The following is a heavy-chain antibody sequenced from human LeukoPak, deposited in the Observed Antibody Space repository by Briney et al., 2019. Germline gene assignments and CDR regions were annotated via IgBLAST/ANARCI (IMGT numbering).Heavy chain of an antibody. J-gene: IGHJ4*02. CDR2: IYYSGST. D-gene: IGHD3-10*01. CDR1: GGSISSGGYY. CDR3: ARGGLLWFGELNHYPTKGPHLDY. V-gene: IGHV4-31*03. Sequence: SETLSLTCTVSGGSISSGGYYWSWIRQHPGKGLEWIGYIYYSGSTYYNPSLKSRVTISVDTSKNQFSLKLSSVTAADTAVYYCARGGLLWFGELNHYPTKGPHLDYWGQGTLVTVSS.